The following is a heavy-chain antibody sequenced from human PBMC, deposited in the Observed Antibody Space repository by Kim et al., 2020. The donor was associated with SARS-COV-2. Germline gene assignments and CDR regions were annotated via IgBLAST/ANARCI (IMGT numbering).Heavy chain of an antibody. CDR3: ASLGIAAARGLDY. D-gene: IGHD6-13*01. CDR1: GGSFSGYY. Sequence: SETLSLTCAVYGGSFSGYYWSWIRQPPGKGLEWIGAINHSGSTNYNPSLKSRVTISVDTSKNQFSLKLRSVTAADTAVYYCASLGIAAARGLDYWGQGTLVTVPS. CDR2: INHSGST. J-gene: IGHJ4*02. V-gene: IGHV4-34*01.